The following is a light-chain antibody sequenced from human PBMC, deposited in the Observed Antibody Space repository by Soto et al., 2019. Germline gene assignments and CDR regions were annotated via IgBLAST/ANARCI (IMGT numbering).Light chain of an antibody. CDR1: QYIGNY. CDR2: GAS. Sequence: IRLTQSPTSLSASVGDRVTITCQASQYIGNYLNWYQQKPGEAPRLLISGASNLEPGVSSRFSGGGSGADFTFIISSLQPEDVATYSCQQYDNIILSFGGGTKVEIK. V-gene: IGKV1-33*01. CDR3: QQYDNIILS. J-gene: IGKJ4*01.